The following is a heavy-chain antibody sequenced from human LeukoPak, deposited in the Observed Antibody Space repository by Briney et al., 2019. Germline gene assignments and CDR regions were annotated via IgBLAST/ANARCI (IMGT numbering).Heavy chain of an antibody. D-gene: IGHD3-10*01. Sequence: SETLSLTCSVSGASVSSYYYNWIRQSPGKPLEWIGYIYHSGGANYNPSLSSRVTISVDTSKNHFSLRLNSVTAADAAVYYCARGRGSGNYYKSVLEDWGQGTLVTVSA. J-gene: IGHJ4*02. CDR3: ARGRGSGNYYKSVLED. CDR2: IYHSGGA. CDR1: GASVSSYY. V-gene: IGHV4-59*02.